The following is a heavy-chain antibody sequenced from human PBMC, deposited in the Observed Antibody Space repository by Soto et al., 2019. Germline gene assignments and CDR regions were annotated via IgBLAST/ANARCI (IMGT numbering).Heavy chain of an antibody. Sequence: PGGSLRLSCTASGFTFSSYWVSWVRQAPGKGLEWVAAIRGSGGSTYYVDSVKGRFTISRDNSKNTLYLQMNSLRAEDTAVYYCARGDRHDYWGQGTLVTVSS. D-gene: IGHD3-22*01. V-gene: IGHV3-23*01. CDR3: ARGDRHDY. CDR1: GFTFSSYW. J-gene: IGHJ4*02. CDR2: IRGSGGST.